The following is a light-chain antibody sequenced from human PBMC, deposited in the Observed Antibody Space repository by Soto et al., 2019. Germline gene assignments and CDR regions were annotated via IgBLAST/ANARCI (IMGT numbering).Light chain of an antibody. J-gene: IGLJ2*01. CDR1: TSNIGDNY. CDR2: DND. V-gene: IGLV1-51*01. Sequence: QSVLTQPPAVPAAPGQKLTISCAGTTSNIGDNYVSWYQQVPGAAPKLLMYDNDKRPSGIPDRFSGSKSGTSATLGITGLQTGDEADYYCGTWDSSLSAVVFGGGTKLTVL. CDR3: GTWDSSLSAVV.